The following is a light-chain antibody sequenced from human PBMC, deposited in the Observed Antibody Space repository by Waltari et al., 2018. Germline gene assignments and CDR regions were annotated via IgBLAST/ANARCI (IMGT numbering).Light chain of an antibody. V-gene: IGLV2-14*03. J-gene: IGLJ3*02. CDR3: SSYTTSSTWV. CDR1: SSDVGRYNY. Sequence: QSALTQPASVSGSPGQSITISCPGTSSDVGRYNYFSWYQQHPDKVPKLIISDVSNRPSGVSDRFSGSKSGNTASLTISGLQAEDEANYYCSSYTTSSTWVFGGGTKLTVL. CDR2: DVS.